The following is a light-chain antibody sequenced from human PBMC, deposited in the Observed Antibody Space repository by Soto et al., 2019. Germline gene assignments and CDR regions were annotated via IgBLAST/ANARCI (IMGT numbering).Light chain of an antibody. CDR1: SSNIGSNY. CDR3: TSHGGANNFYV. Sequence: QSVLTQPPSASGTPGQRVNISCSGSSSNIGSNYVYWYRQFPGTAPKLLIQRNNQRPSGVPDRFSASKSGNTASLTVSGLQAEDEADYYCTSHGGANNFYVFGTGTKLTVL. J-gene: IGLJ1*01. V-gene: IGLV1-47*01. CDR2: RNN.